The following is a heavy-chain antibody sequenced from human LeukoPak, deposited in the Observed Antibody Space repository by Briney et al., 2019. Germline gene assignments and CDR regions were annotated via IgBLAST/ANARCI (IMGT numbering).Heavy chain of an antibody. CDR2: IYYSGST. D-gene: IGHD3-22*01. CDR1: GGSISSSNYY. CDR3: ARGFRRLLRFDP. J-gene: IGHJ5*02. Sequence: SETLSLTCTVSGGSISSSNYYWGWIRQPPGKGLEWIGSIYYSGSTYYNPSLKSRVTISVDTSKNQFSLKLSSVTAADTAVYYCARGFRRLLRFDPWGQGTLVTVSS. V-gene: IGHV4-39*07.